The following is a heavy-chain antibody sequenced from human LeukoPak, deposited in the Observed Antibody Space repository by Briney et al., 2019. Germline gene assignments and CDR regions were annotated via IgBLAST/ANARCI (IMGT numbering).Heavy chain of an antibody. CDR3: ARRGVAPGAFDI. CDR1: GYTFTRYD. J-gene: IGHJ3*02. D-gene: IGHD2-15*01. V-gene: IGHV1-8*02. Sequence: ASVTVSCKASGYTFTRYDINWVRQATGQGREWVGGMSRNSGNKGYAQKFQSRVTMTSNTSISTAYMELSSLRSEDTAVYYCARRGVAPGAFDIWGEGTMVTVSS. CDR2: MSRNSGNK.